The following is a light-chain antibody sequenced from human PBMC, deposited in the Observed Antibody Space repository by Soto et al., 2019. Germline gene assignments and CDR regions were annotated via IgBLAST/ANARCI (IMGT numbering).Light chain of an antibody. V-gene: IGKV3-20*01. J-gene: IGKJ4*01. CDR1: QRITSAY. Sequence: EIVLTQSPGTLSLSPGERATLSCRVSQRITSAYLAWYQQKPGQAPRLLIYGASSRATGVPGRFSGTGLGPTSLLPSADWSLKIFSVYYCQQYGSSLALTFGGGTKVEIK. CDR3: QQYGSSLALT. CDR2: GAS.